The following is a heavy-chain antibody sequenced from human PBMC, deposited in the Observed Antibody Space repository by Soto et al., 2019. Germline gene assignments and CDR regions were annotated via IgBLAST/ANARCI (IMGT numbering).Heavy chain of an antibody. CDR1: GFTFSSYW. CDR2: INSDGSRT. CDR3: AIVLPGSWYWFDP. Sequence: EVQLVESGGGLVQPGESLRLSCAASGFTFSSYWMHWVRQAPGKGLVWVSSINSDGSRTNYADSVKGRLTGSRDNAKNAQYMKMNSLTAEETAVYYCAIVLPGSWYWFDPWGQGTLVTVSS. V-gene: IGHV3-74*01. J-gene: IGHJ5*02. D-gene: IGHD6-13*01.